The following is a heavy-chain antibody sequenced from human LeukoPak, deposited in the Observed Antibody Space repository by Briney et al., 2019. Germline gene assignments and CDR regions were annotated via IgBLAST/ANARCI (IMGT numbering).Heavy chain of an antibody. CDR2: IKQDGSEK. D-gene: IGHD1-26*01. CDR1: GFTFSSYW. CDR3: ARVGALRDSYEVY. J-gene: IGHJ4*02. Sequence: PGGSLRLSCAASGFTFSSYWMSWVRQAPGKGLEWVASIKQDGSEKYYVDSVKGRFTISRDNAKNSLYLQMNSLRAEDTAVYYCARVGALRDSYEVYWGEGTLVTVSS. V-gene: IGHV3-7*01.